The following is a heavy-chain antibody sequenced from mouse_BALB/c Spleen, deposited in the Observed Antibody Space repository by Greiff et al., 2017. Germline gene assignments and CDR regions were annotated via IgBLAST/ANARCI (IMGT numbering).Heavy chain of an antibody. D-gene: IGHD2-1*01. V-gene: IGHV1-55*01. CDR1: GYTFTSYW. CDR2: IYPGRGIT. J-gene: IGHJ4*01. Sequence: QVQLKESGPELVKPGASVKIPCKASGYTFTSYWINWVKQRPGQGLEWIGDIYPGRGITNYNEKFKSKATLTLDTSSSTAYMQLSSLTSEDSAVYYCSRGGGNYLGVMDYWGQGTSVTVSS. CDR3: SRGGGNYLGVMDY.